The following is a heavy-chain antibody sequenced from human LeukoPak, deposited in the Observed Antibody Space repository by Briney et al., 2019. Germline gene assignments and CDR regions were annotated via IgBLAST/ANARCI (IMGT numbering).Heavy chain of an antibody. Sequence: KTSGTLSLTCTVSGGPISSSGHYWGWIRQPPGKGLEWIGSIFYSGTTHYNPSLKSPVTISVDTSKNQLSLKVNSVTAADTAVYYCARAHSDYYYDSNGYHFHFDYWGQGTQVTVSS. CDR3: ARAHSDYYYDSNGYHFHFDY. D-gene: IGHD3-22*01. CDR1: GGPISSSGHY. J-gene: IGHJ4*02. V-gene: IGHV4-39*07. CDR2: IFYSGTT.